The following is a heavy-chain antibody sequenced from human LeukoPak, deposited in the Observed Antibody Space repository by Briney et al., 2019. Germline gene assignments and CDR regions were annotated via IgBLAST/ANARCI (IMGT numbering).Heavy chain of an antibody. D-gene: IGHD6-6*01. Sequence: ASVKVSCKASGYTFTSYYMHWVRQAPGQGLEWMGIINPSGGSTSYAQKFQGRVTMTRDTSTSTVYMELSSLRPEDTAVYYCARSGVEYSSSPYFQHWGQGTLVTVSS. J-gene: IGHJ1*01. CDR1: GYTFTSYY. CDR2: INPSGGST. V-gene: IGHV1-46*01. CDR3: ARSGVEYSSSPYFQH.